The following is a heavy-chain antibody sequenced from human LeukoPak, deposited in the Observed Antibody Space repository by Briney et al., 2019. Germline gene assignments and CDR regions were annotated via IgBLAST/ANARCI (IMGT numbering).Heavy chain of an antibody. CDR2: ISGSGGST. CDR3: AKGETPRNSFDY. V-gene: IGHV3-23*01. CDR1: GFTFSNYG. Sequence: GGSLRLSCAASGFTFSNYGMSWVRQAPGKGLEWVSAISGSGGSTYYADSMKGRFTISRDNSKNTLHLQMNSLRAEDTAVYYCAKGETPRNSFDYWGQGTLVTVSS. J-gene: IGHJ4*02. D-gene: IGHD1-26*01.